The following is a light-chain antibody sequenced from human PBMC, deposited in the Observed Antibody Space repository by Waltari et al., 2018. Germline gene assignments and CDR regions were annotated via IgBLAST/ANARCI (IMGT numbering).Light chain of an antibody. Sequence: DIQMTQSPSSLSASVGDRVIITCRASQSIGSSVNWYQQKPGTAPKLLIYAASSLQSGVTSRFSGSGSGTDFTLAISSLQPEDFVTYYCQQSYSTPRTFGQGTKVEIK. CDR3: QQSYSTPRT. CDR1: QSIGSS. CDR2: AAS. V-gene: IGKV1-39*01. J-gene: IGKJ1*01.